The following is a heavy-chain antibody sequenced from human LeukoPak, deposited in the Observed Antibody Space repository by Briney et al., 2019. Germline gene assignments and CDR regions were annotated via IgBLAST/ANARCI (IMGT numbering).Heavy chain of an antibody. CDR3: AKNLGRVDLRFGIYYYYGLDV. CDR1: GFSFSGYA. J-gene: IGHJ6*02. V-gene: IGHV3-23*01. CDR2: ISASGGST. D-gene: IGHD3/OR15-3a*01. Sequence: QPGGSLRLSCAASGFSFSGYAMSWVRQAPGRGLGWVSTISASGGSTYNADSVKGRFTISRDYSTNTLYLQMNSLRAEDTAIYYCAKNLGRVDLRFGIYYYYGLDVWGHGTTVTVSS.